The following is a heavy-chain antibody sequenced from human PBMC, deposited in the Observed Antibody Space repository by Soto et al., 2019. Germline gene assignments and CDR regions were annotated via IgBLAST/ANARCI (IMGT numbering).Heavy chain of an antibody. CDR1: GFTFSSYG. CDR3: AYSLGVFYDSSGYAMAFDI. Sequence: PGGSLRLSCAASGFTFSSYGMHWVRQAPGKGLEWVAVISYDGSNKYYADSVKGRFTISRDNSKNTLYLQMNSLRAEDTAVYYCAYSLGVFYDSSGYAMAFDIWGQGSLVTVS. J-gene: IGHJ3*02. V-gene: IGHV3-30*03. CDR2: ISYDGSNK. D-gene: IGHD3-22*01.